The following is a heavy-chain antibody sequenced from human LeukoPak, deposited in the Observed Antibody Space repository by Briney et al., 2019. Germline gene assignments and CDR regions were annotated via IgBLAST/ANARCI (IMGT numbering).Heavy chain of an antibody. D-gene: IGHD5-12*01. J-gene: IGHJ5*02. Sequence: GGSLRLSCAASGFTFSSYAMSWVRQAPGKGLEWVSAISGSGGSTYYADSVKGRFTISRDNSKNTLYLQMNSLRAEDTAVYYCAKGVDIVATIFSGNCFDPWGQGTLVTVSS. CDR2: ISGSGGST. V-gene: IGHV3-23*01. CDR1: GFTFSSYA. CDR3: AKGVDIVATIFSGNCFDP.